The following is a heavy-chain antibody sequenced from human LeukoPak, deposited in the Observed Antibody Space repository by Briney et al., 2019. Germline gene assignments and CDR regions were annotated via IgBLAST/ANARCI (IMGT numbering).Heavy chain of an antibody. CDR3: AKGVVRITMVRGVRNFDY. V-gene: IGHV3-23*01. D-gene: IGHD3-10*01. Sequence: GGSLRLSCAASGFTFSSYAMSWVRQAPGKGLEWVSAISGSGGGTYYADSVKGRFTISRDNSKNTLYLQMNSLRAEDTAVYYCAKGVVRITMVRGVRNFDYWGQGTLVTVSS. J-gene: IGHJ4*02. CDR1: GFTFSSYA. CDR2: ISGSGGGT.